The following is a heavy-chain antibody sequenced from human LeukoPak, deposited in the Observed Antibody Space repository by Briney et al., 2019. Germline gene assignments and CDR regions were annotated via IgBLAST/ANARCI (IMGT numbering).Heavy chain of an antibody. Sequence: ASVKVSCKASGYTFTSHYMHWVRQAPGQGLEWMGIINPSGGSTSYAQKFQGRVTMTRDMSTSTVYMELSSLRSEDTAVYYCARDNGVVPAATYFDYWGQGTLVTVSS. V-gene: IGHV1-46*01. CDR2: INPSGGST. D-gene: IGHD2-2*01. CDR3: ARDNGVVPAATYFDY. J-gene: IGHJ4*02. CDR1: GYTFTSHY.